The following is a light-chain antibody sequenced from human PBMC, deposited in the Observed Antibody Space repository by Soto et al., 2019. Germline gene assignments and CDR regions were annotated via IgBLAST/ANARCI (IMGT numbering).Light chain of an antibody. Sequence: QSALTQPASVSGSPGQSISISCTGSSSDVGGYNYVSWYQHHPGKAPKLMIYDVNNRPSEVSNRFSGSRSGNTASLTISGLQAEDEADYYCSSYTSSSTVVFGGGTKLTVL. J-gene: IGLJ2*01. V-gene: IGLV2-14*03. CDR3: SSYTSSSTVV. CDR2: DVN. CDR1: SSDVGGYNY.